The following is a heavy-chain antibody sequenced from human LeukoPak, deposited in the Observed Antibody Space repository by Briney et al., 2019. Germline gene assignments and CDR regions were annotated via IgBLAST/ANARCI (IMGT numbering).Heavy chain of an antibody. D-gene: IGHD2-2*01. J-gene: IGHJ4*02. CDR1: GFVFSSYW. Sequence: GGSLRLSCAASGFVFSSYWMHWVRQAPGKGPMWVSHINGERSSTSYADSVKGRFTISRDSAKNTLYLQMNTLRADDTAVYYCARGGPQSTSPADYWGQGTLVTVSS. CDR2: INGERSST. V-gene: IGHV3-74*01. CDR3: ARGGPQSTSPADY.